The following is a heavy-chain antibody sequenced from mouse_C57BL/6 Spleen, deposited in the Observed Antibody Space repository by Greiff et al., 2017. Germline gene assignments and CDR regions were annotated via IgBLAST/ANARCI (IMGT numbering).Heavy chain of an antibody. J-gene: IGHJ3*01. CDR2: ISGGGGNT. D-gene: IGHD2-5*01. CDR1: GFTFSSYT. Sequence: EVKLVESGGGLVKPGGSLKLSCAASGFTFSSYTMSWVRQTPEKRLEWVATISGGGGNTYYPDSVKGRFTISRDNAKNTLYLQMSSLRSEDTALYYCARHYYSNYEFAYWGQGTLVTVSA. CDR3: ARHYYSNYEFAY. V-gene: IGHV5-9*01.